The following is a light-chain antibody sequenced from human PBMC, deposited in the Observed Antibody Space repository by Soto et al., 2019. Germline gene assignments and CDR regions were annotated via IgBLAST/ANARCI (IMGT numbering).Light chain of an antibody. CDR3: CSYAGTPYV. Sequence: QSALTQPRSVSASPGQSVTISCTGTRSDVGGYNYVSWYQHHPGKAPQLLIYGVSARPSGVPDRFSGSKSGNTASLTISGLLVEEEADYYCCSYAGTPYVFGTGIKVTVL. CDR2: GVS. J-gene: IGLJ1*01. CDR1: RSDVGGYNY. V-gene: IGLV2-11*01.